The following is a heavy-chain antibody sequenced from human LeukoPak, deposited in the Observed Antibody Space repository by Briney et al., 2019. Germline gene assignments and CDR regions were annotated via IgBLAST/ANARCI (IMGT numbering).Heavy chain of an antibody. CDR3: ARASWVSSADAVR. Sequence: HSGGSLRLSCAASGLSFTSFAMSWVRQAPARGPEWVSSLRGDGETFYADSVRARFTLSRDDSRNTVYLQLNNLRVEDTAIYYCARASWVSSADAVRWGQGTQVTVSS. J-gene: IGHJ4*02. V-gene: IGHV3-23*01. CDR2: LRGDGET. CDR1: GLSFTSFA. D-gene: IGHD3-16*01.